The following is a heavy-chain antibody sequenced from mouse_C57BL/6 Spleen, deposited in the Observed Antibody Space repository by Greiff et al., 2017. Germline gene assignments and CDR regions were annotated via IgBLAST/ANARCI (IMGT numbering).Heavy chain of an antibody. V-gene: IGHV1-62-2*01. J-gene: IGHJ2*01. CDR2: FYPGSGSI. Sequence: QVHVKQSGAELVKPGASVKLSCKASGYTFTEYTIHWVKQRSGQGLEWIGWFYPGSGSIKYNEKFKDKATLTADKSSSTVSMELSRLTSEDSAVYFCARHEADPFYFDYWGQGTTLTVSS. CDR1: GYTFTEYT. CDR3: ARHEADPFYFDY.